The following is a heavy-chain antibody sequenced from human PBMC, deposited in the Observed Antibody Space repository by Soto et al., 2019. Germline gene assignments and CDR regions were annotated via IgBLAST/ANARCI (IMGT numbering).Heavy chain of an antibody. V-gene: IGHV1-46*01. J-gene: IGHJ4*02. CDR3: ARDLDLTPVNTSLDS. D-gene: IGHD4-17*01. CDR2: INPSGLTT. CDR1: GFTFTKYD. Sequence: ASVKVSCKTSGFTFTKYDMHWVLQSPVQWLDWVGVINPSGLTTSYAQKFLGRVTMTRDASTATVYMELNSLRSEDTAVYYCARDLDLTPVNTSLDSWGPGNMASVSS.